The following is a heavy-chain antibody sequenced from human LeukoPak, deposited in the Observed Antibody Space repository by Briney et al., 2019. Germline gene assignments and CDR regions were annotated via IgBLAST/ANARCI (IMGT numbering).Heavy chain of an antibody. J-gene: IGHJ6*03. CDR2: IYYSGST. CDR3: ARDVRHYYYMDV. V-gene: IGHV4-59*01. CDR1: GGSISSYY. Sequence: RPSETLSLTCTVSGGSISSYYWSWIRQPPGKGLEWIGYIYYSGSTNYNPSLKSRVTISVDMSKNQFSLKLSSVTAADTAVYYCARDVRHYYYMDVWGKGTTVTVSS.